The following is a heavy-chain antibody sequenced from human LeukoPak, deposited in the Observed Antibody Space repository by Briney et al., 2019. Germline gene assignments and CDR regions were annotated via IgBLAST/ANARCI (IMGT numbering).Heavy chain of an antibody. CDR2: INHSGST. J-gene: IGHJ4*02. Sequence: SETLSLTCAVYGGSFSDYYWNWIRQPPGKGLEWIGEINHSGSTNYNPSLKSRVSISVDTSKNQFSLNVSSVTAADTAVYYCALEMATIPQACWGQGTLVTVSS. CDR3: ALEMATIPQAC. V-gene: IGHV4-34*01. D-gene: IGHD5-24*01. CDR1: GGSFSDYY.